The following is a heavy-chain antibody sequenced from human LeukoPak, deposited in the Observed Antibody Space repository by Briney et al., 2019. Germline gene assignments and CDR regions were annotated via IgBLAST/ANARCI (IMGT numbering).Heavy chain of an antibody. CDR1: GFTFSIYA. CDR3: AKGAGSPYYFDY. CDR2: IRGNNGNT. D-gene: IGHD1-1*01. J-gene: IGHJ4*02. V-gene: IGHV3-23*01. Sequence: PGGSLRLSCAASGFTFSIYAMSWVRQAPGKGLESVSLIRGNNGNTYYADSVKGRFTISRDNSKNTLYLQMNSLRDEDTAVYYCAKGAGSPYYFDYWGQGTLVTVSS.